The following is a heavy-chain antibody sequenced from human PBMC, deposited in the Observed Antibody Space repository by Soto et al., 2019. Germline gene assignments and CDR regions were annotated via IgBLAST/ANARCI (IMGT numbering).Heavy chain of an antibody. CDR2: ISFEGRVK. V-gene: IGHV3-30*03. D-gene: IGHD3-3*01. J-gene: IGHJ4*02. CDR3: AREGPQITIFGYGDY. Sequence: AQRLTGAVWGITFSYYVMHWVRQAPGKGLEWVTVISFEGRVKFYADSVKGRFTISRDNSKNTLYLQMNSLRLDDTAVYYCAREGPQITIFGYGDYWGQGNLVTVSS. CDR1: GITFSYYV.